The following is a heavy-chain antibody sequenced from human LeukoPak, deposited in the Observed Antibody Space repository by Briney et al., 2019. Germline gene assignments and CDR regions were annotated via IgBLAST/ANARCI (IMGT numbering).Heavy chain of an antibody. CDR3: ARRDIVFGFHN. CDR1: GYTFTGFY. Sequence: ASVKVSRTASGYTFTGFYIHWVRQAPGQGLEWMGWLNPDSGATDFAQKLQGRVTMTRDTSISTAYMELRRLRCDDTAVYFCARRDIVFGFHNWGQGALVTVSS. V-gene: IGHV1-2*02. J-gene: IGHJ4*02. D-gene: IGHD2-15*01. CDR2: LNPDSGAT.